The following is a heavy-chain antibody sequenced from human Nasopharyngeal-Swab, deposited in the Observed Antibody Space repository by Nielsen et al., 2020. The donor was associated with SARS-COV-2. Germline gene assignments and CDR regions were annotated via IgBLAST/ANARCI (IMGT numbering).Heavy chain of an antibody. Sequence: GESLKISCAASGFTFSSYWMSWVRQAPGKGLEWVANIKQDGSEKYYVDSVKGRFTISGDNAKNSLYLQMNSLRAEDTAVYYCARDGAFSSYYGPPFYYYYGMDVWGQGTTVTVSS. J-gene: IGHJ6*02. D-gene: IGHD4-17*01. CDR1: GFTFSSYW. CDR2: IKQDGSEK. V-gene: IGHV3-7*01. CDR3: ARDGAFSSYYGPPFYYYYGMDV.